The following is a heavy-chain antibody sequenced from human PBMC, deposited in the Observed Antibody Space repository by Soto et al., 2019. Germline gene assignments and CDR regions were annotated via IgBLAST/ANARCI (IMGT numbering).Heavy chain of an antibody. J-gene: IGHJ4*02. D-gene: IGHD3-22*01. V-gene: IGHV1-69*02. CDR2: IIPILGIA. CDR3: ARVQDSSGYYGDY. CDR1: GGTFSSYT. Sequence: QVQLVQSGAEVKKPGSSVKVSCKASGGTFSSYTISWVRQAPGQGLEWMGRIIPILGIANYAQKFQGRVTXTXDXXTSTAYMELSSLRSEDTAVYYCARVQDSSGYYGDYWGQGTLVTVSS.